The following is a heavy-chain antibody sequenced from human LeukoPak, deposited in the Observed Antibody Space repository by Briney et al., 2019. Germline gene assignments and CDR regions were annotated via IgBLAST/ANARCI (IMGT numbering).Heavy chain of an antibody. J-gene: IGHJ4*02. CDR1: GGTFSSYA. CDR2: IIPIFGTA. CDR3: ARGCFRGGDCYSFDY. V-gene: IGHV1-69*05. D-gene: IGHD2-21*02. Sequence: GSSVKVSCKASGGTFSSYAISWVRQAPGQGLEWMGGIIPIFGTANYAQKFQGRVTITTDESTSTAYMELSSLRSEDTAVYYCARGCFRGGDCYSFDYWGQGTLVTVSS.